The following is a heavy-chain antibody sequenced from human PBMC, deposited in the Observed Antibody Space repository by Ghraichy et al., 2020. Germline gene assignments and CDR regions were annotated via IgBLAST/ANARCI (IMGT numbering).Heavy chain of an antibody. CDR1: GYSFTSYW. CDR2: IYPGDSDT. J-gene: IGHJ3*02. D-gene: IGHD6-6*01. Sequence: GGSLNISCKGSGYSFTSYWIGWVRQMPGKGLEWMGIIYPGDSDTRYSPSFQGQVTISADKSISTAYLQWSSLKASDTAMYYCARGRGAAQDAFDIWGQGTMVTVSS. V-gene: IGHV5-51*01. CDR3: ARGRGAAQDAFDI.